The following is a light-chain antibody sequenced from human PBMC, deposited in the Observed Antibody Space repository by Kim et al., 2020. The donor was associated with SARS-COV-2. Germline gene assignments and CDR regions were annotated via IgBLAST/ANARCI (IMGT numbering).Light chain of an antibody. V-gene: IGLV4-69*01. Sequence: SFQRTCTLNYEHRRYAIAWHQKQSGKGPRYLMKVNGDGSHNKGDGTPDRFSGSTSGAERYLTISSLQSEDEADYYCQTWGTGIVVFGGGTKVTVL. CDR1: YEHRRYA. J-gene: IGLJ2*01. CDR2: VNGDGSH. CDR3: QTWGTGIVV.